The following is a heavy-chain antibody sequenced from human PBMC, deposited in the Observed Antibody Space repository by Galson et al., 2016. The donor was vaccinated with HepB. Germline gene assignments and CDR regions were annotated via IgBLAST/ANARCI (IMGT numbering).Heavy chain of an antibody. D-gene: IGHD6-19*01. CDR2: ISGGGVNT. CDR1: GISVSSYA. V-gene: IGHV3-23*01. Sequence: SLRLSCAVSGISVSSYAMNWVRQAPGKGLEWVSRISGGGVNTYYGDSVEGRFTISRDNSKNTLYLQMNSLSVKDTALYYCANGAYSSGSAVNWFDPWGRGTLVTVSA. J-gene: IGHJ5*02. CDR3: ANGAYSSGSAVNWFDP.